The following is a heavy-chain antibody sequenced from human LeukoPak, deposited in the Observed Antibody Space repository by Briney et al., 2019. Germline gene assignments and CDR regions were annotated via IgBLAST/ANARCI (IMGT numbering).Heavy chain of an antibody. V-gene: IGHV4-39*01. CDR2: IYYSGST. CDR1: GGSISSSSYC. Sequence: SETLSLTGTVSGGSISSSSYCWGWIRQPPGKGLEWIGSIYYSGSTYYNPSLKSRVTISVDTSKNQFSLKLSSVTAADTAVYYCARWQTESKFDYWGQGTLVTVSS. CDR3: ARWQTESKFDY. J-gene: IGHJ4*02.